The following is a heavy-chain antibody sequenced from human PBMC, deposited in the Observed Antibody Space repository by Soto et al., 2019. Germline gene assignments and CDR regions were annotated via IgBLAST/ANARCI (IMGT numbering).Heavy chain of an antibody. CDR2: ISYDGSNK. CDR1: GFTFSSYG. J-gene: IGHJ4*02. D-gene: IGHD3-9*01. V-gene: IGHV3-30*18. CDR3: AKDRFRYYDILTGYSDY. Sequence: PGGSLRLSCAASGFTFSSYGMHWVRQAPGKGLEWVAVISYDGSNKYYADSVKGRFTISRDNSKNTLYLQMNSLRAEDTAVYYCAKDRFRYYDILTGYSDYWGQGTLVTVSS.